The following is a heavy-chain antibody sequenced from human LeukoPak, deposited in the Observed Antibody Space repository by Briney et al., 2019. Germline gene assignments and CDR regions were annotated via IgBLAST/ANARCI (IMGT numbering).Heavy chain of an antibody. J-gene: IGHJ4*02. D-gene: IGHD5-18*01. V-gene: IGHV4-39*01. CDR1: GGSISSSSYY. Sequence: TSETLSLTCTVSGGSISSSSYYWGWIRQPPGKGLEWIGNIYYSGSTYYNPSFKSRVTISVDTSNNQFSLKLSSVTAADTAVYYCARRTYSYGPFFDYWGQGTLVTVSS. CDR3: ARRTYSYGPFFDY. CDR2: IYYSGST.